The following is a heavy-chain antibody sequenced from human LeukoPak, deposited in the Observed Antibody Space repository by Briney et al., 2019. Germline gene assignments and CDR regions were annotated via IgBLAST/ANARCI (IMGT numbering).Heavy chain of an antibody. D-gene: IGHD1-26*01. J-gene: IGHJ4*02. CDR2: IRYDGSNK. Sequence: GGSRRLPCAASGFTFSSYGMHWVRQAPAKGLEWVAFIRYDGSNKYYADSVKGRFTIFRDNSKNTLYLQMNSLRAEDTAVYYCARGSVGSYSLDYWGQGTLVIVSS. CDR1: GFTFSSYG. CDR3: ARGSVGSYSLDY. V-gene: IGHV3-30*02.